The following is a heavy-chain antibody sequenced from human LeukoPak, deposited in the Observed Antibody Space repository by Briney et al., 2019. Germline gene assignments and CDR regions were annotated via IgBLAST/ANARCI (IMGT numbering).Heavy chain of an antibody. D-gene: IGHD1-26*01. Sequence: SETLSLTCTVSGYSISSGYYWGWIRPPPGKGLEWIGSFYHSGSTYYNPSLKSRVTISLDTSKNQFSLKLSSVTAADTAVYYCARVRRVGATPFDYWGQGTLVTVSS. CDR2: FYHSGST. J-gene: IGHJ4*02. V-gene: IGHV4-38-2*02. CDR1: GYSISSGYY. CDR3: ARVRRVGATPFDY.